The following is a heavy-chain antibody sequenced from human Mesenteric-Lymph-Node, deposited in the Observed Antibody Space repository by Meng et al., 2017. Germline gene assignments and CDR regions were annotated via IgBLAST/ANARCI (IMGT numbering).Heavy chain of an antibody. V-gene: IGHV1-69*06. J-gene: IGHJ4*02. D-gene: IGHD4-17*01. CDR2: IIPLFGTP. CDR3: ATISQHGDYPL. CDR1: GGTFSNYA. Sequence: SVKVSCKASGGTFSNYAISWVRQAPGQGLEWMGGIIPLFGTPNYVQNFQGRVTITADKSTKTAYIALSSLRSEDTAVYYCATISQHGDYPLWGQGTLVTVSS.